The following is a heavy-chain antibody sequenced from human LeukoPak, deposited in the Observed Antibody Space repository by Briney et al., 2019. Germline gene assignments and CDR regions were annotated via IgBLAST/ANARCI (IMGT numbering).Heavy chain of an antibody. J-gene: IGHJ4*02. CDR1: GFTLSSYA. V-gene: IGHV3-23*01. CDR3: AKAPVTTCRGAFCYPFDY. CDR2: ISDTGNT. D-gene: IGHD2-15*01. Sequence: GGSLRLSCATSGFTLSSYAMSWVRQAPGKGLEWVSAISDTGNTYHADSVKGRFTVSRDSSKNTLFLQMNRLRPEDAAVYYCAKAPVTTCRGAFCYPFDYWGLGTLVTVSS.